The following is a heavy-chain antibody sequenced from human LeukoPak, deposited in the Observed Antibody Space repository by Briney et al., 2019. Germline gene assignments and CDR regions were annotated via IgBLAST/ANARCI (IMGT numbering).Heavy chain of an antibody. CDR2: TYYRSKWYN. CDR1: GDSVSSNSAA. D-gene: IGHD6-6*01. Sequence: SQILSLTCAISGDSVSSNSAAWNWIRQSPSRGLEWLGRTYYRSKWYNDYAVSVKSRITINPDTSKNQFSLQLNSVTPEDTAVYYCAREWYSSSAGYYYYYYMDVWGKGTTVTVSS. V-gene: IGHV6-1*01. CDR3: AREWYSSSAGYYYYYYMDV. J-gene: IGHJ6*03.